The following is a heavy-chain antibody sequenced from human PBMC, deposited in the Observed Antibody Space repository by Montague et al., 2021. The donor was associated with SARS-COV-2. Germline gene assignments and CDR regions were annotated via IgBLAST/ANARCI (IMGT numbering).Heavy chain of an antibody. CDR3: ARVASEQTAMAPDY. V-gene: IGHV3-21*01. D-gene: IGHD5-18*01. CDR2: ISSSSSYI. CDR1: GFTFSSYS. Sequence: SLRLSCAASGFTFSSYSMNWVRQAPGKGLEWVSSISSSSSYIYYADSVKGRFTISRDNAKNSLYLQMRSLTGGDTAVYYCARVASEQTAMAPDYWGQGTLVTVSS. J-gene: IGHJ4*02.